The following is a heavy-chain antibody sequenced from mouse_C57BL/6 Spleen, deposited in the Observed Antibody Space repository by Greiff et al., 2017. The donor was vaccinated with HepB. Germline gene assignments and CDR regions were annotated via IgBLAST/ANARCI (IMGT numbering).Heavy chain of an antibody. CDR1: GFTFSDYY. CDR2: ISNGGGST. V-gene: IGHV5-12*01. CDR3: ARRSDLGLYFDY. D-gene: IGHD3-3*01. J-gene: IGHJ2*01. Sequence: EVKLMESGGGLVQPGGSLKLSCAASGFTFSDYYMYWVRQTPEKRLEWVAYISNGGGSTYYPDTVKGPFTISRDNAKNTLYLQMSRLKSEDTAMYYCARRSDLGLYFDYWGQGTTLTVSS.